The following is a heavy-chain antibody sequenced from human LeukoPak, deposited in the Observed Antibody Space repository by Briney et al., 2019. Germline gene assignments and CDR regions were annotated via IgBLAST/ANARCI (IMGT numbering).Heavy chain of an antibody. Sequence: GGSLRLSCAASGFSFRNYWMSWVRQAPGKGLEWVANINQDGSEKYYVDSVKGRFTISRDNAKNSLYLQMNSLRAEDTAVYYCARDIDPAGIMWDYWGQGTLVTVSS. D-gene: IGHD3-16*01. V-gene: IGHV3-7*05. CDR2: INQDGSEK. CDR1: GFSFRNYW. J-gene: IGHJ4*02. CDR3: ARDIDPAGIMWDY.